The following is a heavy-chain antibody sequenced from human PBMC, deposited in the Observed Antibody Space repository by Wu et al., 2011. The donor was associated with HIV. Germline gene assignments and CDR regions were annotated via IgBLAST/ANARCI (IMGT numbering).Heavy chain of an antibody. CDR3: ARGIGDFYYYYYYMNV. CDR2: IIPIFGTP. J-gene: IGHJ6*03. D-gene: IGHD3-3*01. CDR1: GGTFSNYA. V-gene: IGHV1-69*06. Sequence: QVQLVQSGAEVKKPGSSMKVSCTASGGTFSNYAISWVRQAPGQGLEWMGGIIPIFGTPNYAQKFQGRVTITADKSTSTAYMELSSLRSEDTAVYYCARGIGDFYYYYYYMNVWAKGPRSPSP.